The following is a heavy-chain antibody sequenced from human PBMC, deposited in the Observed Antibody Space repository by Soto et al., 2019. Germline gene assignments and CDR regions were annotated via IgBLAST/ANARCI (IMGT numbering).Heavy chain of an antibody. V-gene: IGHV3-21*01. CDR2: ISSSSSYI. Sequence: GGSLRLSCAASGFTFSSYSMNWVRQAPGKGLEWVSSISSSSSYIYYADSVKGRFTISRDNAKNSLYLQMNSLRAEDTAVYYCARDSGSGSYYRVVSVYWGQGTLVTVSS. D-gene: IGHD3-10*01. J-gene: IGHJ4*02. CDR3: ARDSGSGSYYRVVSVY. CDR1: GFTFSSYS.